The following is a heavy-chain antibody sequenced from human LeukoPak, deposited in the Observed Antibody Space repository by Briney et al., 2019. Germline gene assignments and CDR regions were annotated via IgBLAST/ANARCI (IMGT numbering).Heavy chain of an antibody. CDR1: GFSFDDYA. V-gene: IGHV3-11*01. J-gene: IGHJ4*02. CDR2: ISSSGSTI. CDR3: ARKDAWFGELSYDY. Sequence: GRSLRLSCAASGFSFDDYAMHWVRQAPGKGLEWVSYISSSGSTIYYADSVKGRFTISRDNAKNSLYLQMNSLRAEDTAVYYCARKDAWFGELSYDYWGQGTLVTVSS. D-gene: IGHD3-10*01.